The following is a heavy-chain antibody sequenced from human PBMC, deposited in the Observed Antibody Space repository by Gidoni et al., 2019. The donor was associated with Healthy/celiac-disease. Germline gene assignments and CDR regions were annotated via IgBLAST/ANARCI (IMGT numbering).Heavy chain of an antibody. CDR3: ARDVSARDIITGTISTYYGMDV. CDR2: IWYDGSNK. J-gene: IGHJ6*02. D-gene: IGHD1-7*01. Sequence: QVQLVESGGGVVQPGRSLRLSCAASGFTLRRYGMHWVRQAPGKGLEWVAVIWYDGSNKYYADSVKGRFTISRDISKNTLYLQMNSLRAEDTAVYYCARDVSARDIITGTISTYYGMDVWGQGTTVTVSS. CDR1: GFTLRRYG. V-gene: IGHV3-33*01.